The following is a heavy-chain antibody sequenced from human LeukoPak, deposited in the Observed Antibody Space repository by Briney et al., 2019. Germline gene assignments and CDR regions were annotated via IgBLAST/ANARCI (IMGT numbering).Heavy chain of an antibody. V-gene: IGHV1-46*01. CDR2: INPSTGSA. D-gene: IGHD4-23*01. CDR1: GYTFTNYY. J-gene: IGHJ4*02. Sequence: ASVKVSCKASGYTFTNYYIHWVRQAPGHGLEWMGIINPSTGSATYAQKFQGRVTMTSDTSTTTVYMELSSLRSAGTALYYCTRDRDYGGNSIYFDSWGPGTLVTVSS. CDR3: TRDRDYGGNSIYFDS.